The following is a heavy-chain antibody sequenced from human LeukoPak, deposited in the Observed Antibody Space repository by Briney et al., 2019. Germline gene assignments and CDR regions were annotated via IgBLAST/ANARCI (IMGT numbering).Heavy chain of an antibody. J-gene: IGHJ6*02. D-gene: IGHD2-8*01. CDR2: ISYDGSNK. CDR1: GFTFSSYA. Sequence: GGSLRLSCAASGFTFSSYAMHWVRQAPGKGLEWVAVISYDGSNKYYADSVKGRFTISRDNSKNTLYLQMNSLRAEDTAVYYCASVRRPGYYYYGMDVWGQGTTVTVSS. CDR3: ASVRRPGYYYYGMDV. V-gene: IGHV3-30-3*01.